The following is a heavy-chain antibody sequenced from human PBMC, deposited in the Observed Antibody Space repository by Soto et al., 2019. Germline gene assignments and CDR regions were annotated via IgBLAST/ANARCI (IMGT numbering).Heavy chain of an antibody. CDR2: IDGSSDYT. Sequence: LRLSCTASGFLFNDYYMSWIRQPPGKGLEWLAYIDGSSDYTNSADSVKGRFTISRDNAKNSVFLQMNNLRADDTAVYYCARDLRFSSTNYFDFWGRGTLVTVSS. V-gene: IGHV3-11*06. D-gene: IGHD2-8*01. J-gene: IGHJ4*02. CDR1: GFLFNDYY. CDR3: ARDLRFSSTNYFDF.